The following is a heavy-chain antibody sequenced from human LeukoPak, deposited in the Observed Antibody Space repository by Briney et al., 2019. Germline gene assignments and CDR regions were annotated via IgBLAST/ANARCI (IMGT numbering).Heavy chain of an antibody. CDR2: IYYTGST. CDR1: GGSLSSYY. Sequence: SETLSLTCTVSGGSLSSYYWSWVRQPPGKGLEWIGYIYYTGSTKYNPSLKSRVTISVDTSRTQFSLRLSSVTAADTALYYCARHYCSGGHWYYFDYWGQGTLVTVSS. D-gene: IGHD2-15*01. CDR3: ARHYCSGGHWYYFDY. V-gene: IGHV4-59*08. J-gene: IGHJ4*02.